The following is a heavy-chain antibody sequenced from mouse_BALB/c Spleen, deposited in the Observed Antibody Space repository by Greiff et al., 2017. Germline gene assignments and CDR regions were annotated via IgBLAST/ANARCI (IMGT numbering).Heavy chain of an antibody. CDR1: GYSFTDYA. Sequence: VQLQQSGAELVRPGVSVKLSCKGSGYSFTDYAMHWVKQSHAKSLEWIGVISTYYGDASYNQKFKGKATMTVDKSSSTDYMELDRLTSEDSAIYYCARGTLYGNYDAVDYWGQGTSVTVSS. CDR3: ARGTLYGNYDAVDY. V-gene: IGHV1S137*01. CDR2: ISTYYGDA. J-gene: IGHJ4*01. D-gene: IGHD2-1*01.